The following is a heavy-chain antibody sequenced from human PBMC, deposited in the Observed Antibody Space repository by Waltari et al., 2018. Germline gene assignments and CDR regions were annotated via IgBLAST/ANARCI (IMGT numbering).Heavy chain of an antibody. CDR1: GFTFSRSA. V-gene: IGHV3-23*04. Sequence: EVKLVESGGGLVQPGGSLRLSCAASGFTFSRSAMSWVRQVPGKGLEWVSSISGNGANTYYADSVKGRFTISRDNSKNTLFLQMDSLRAEDTAVYYCAKALTLSSTWDMHWGQGTLVTVSS. J-gene: IGHJ4*02. CDR2: ISGNGANT. D-gene: IGHD6-13*01. CDR3: AKALTLSSTWDMH.